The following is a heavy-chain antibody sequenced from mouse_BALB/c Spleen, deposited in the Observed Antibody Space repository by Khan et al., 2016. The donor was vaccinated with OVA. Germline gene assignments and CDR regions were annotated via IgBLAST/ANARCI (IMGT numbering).Heavy chain of an antibody. D-gene: IGHD1-1*01. CDR3: ARGNYYGSSSWFGY. Sequence: QVQLKQSGAELMKPGASVKISCKATGYTFSSYWIEWVKQRLGHGLEWIGEILPGSGRNNYNEKFKGKATFTADTSSNTAYMQLSSLTSEDSAVYYCARGNYYGSSSWFGYWGQGTLVTVSA. CDR2: ILPGSGRN. CDR1: GYTFSSYW. V-gene: IGHV1-9*01. J-gene: IGHJ3*01.